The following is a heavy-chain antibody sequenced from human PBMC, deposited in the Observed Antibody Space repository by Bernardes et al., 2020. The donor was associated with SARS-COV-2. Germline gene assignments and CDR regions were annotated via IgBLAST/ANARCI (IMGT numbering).Heavy chain of an antibody. CDR1: GFMFGNYA. CDR2: IRSTAYGGTT. J-gene: IGHJ4*02. CDR3: TRLGIAAAGDY. V-gene: IGHV3-49*03. Sequence: GGSLRLSCTASGFMFGNYAMSWFRQAPGKGLEWVGFIRSTAYGGTTEYAASVKGRFTISRDDFKSIAYLQMNSLKAEDTAVFYCTRLGIAAAGDYWGRGILVTVSS. D-gene: IGHD6-13*01.